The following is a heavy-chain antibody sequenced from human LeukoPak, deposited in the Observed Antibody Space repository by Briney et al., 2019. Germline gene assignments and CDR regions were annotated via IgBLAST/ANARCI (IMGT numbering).Heavy chain of an antibody. D-gene: IGHD1-14*01. CDR2: VRASGVGT. V-gene: IGHV3-23*01. CDR1: GFTFSDHV. J-gene: IGHJ5*02. CDR3: ARQPTGFPNWFDL. Sequence: GGSLRLSCAASGFTFSDHVMSWVRQAPGKGLEWVSSVRASGVGTHYADSVKGRFTISRDNSKNTLYLQMNSLRAEDTAVYYCARQPTGFPNWFDLWGQGAPVTVSS.